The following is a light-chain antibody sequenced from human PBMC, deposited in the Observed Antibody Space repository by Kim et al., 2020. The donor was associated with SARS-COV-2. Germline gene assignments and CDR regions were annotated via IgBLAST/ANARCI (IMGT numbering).Light chain of an antibody. Sequence: EIVLTQSPGTLSLSPGERATLSCRASQILMSSDLAWYQQKPGQAPRLLIYGASSRATGIPDRFSGGGSGTDFTLTISRLEPEDFTVYYCQQYGNSRWTFGQGTKVDFK. J-gene: IGKJ1*01. CDR3: QQYGNSRWT. V-gene: IGKV3-20*01. CDR2: GAS. CDR1: QILMSSD.